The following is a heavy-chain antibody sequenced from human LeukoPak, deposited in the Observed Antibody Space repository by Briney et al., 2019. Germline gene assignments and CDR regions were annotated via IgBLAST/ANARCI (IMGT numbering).Heavy chain of an antibody. CDR1: GYTFTSYY. V-gene: IGHV1-46*01. Sequence: ASVKVSCKASGYTFTSYYMHWVRQAPGQGLEWMGIINPSGGSTSYAQKFQGRVTMTRDTSTSTVYMELSSLRSEDTAVYYCASDPLLDTDDYGDYRGSYWGQGTLVTVSS. J-gene: IGHJ4*02. D-gene: IGHD4-17*01. CDR2: INPSGGST. CDR3: ASDPLLDTDDYGDYRGSY.